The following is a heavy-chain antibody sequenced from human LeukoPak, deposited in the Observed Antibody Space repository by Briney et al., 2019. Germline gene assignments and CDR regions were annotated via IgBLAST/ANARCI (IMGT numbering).Heavy chain of an antibody. Sequence: SETLSLTCAVYGGTFSGYYWSWIRQPPGKGPEWIGEINHSGSTNYNPSLKSRVTISVGTSKNQFSLKLSSVTAADTAVYYCARVFYGFDPWGQGTLVTVSS. V-gene: IGHV4-34*01. CDR3: ARVFYGFDP. CDR2: INHSGST. CDR1: GGTFSGYY. D-gene: IGHD2/OR15-2a*01. J-gene: IGHJ5*02.